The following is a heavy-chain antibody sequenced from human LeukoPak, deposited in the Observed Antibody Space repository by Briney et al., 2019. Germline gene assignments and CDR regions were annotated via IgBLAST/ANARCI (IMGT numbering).Heavy chain of an antibody. CDR1: GFTFDDYA. J-gene: IGHJ4*02. D-gene: IGHD3-22*01. CDR2: ISGDGGST. CDR3: AKDTKITMIEYYFDY. V-gene: IGHV3-43*02. Sequence: GGSLRLSCAASGFTFDDYAMHWVRQAPGKGLEWVSLISGDGGSTYYADSVKGRFTISRDNSKNSLYLQMNSLRTEDTALYYCAKDTKITMIEYYFDYWGQGTLVTVSS.